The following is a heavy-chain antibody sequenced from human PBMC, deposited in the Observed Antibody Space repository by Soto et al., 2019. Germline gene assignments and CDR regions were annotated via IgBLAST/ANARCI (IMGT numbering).Heavy chain of an antibody. D-gene: IGHD5-18*01. J-gene: IGHJ4*02. CDR2: IIPIFGTA. V-gene: IGHV1-69*13. Sequence: SVKVSCKASGGTFSSYAISWVRQAPGQGLEWMGGIIPIFGTANYAQKFQGRVTITADESTSTAYMELSSLRSEDTAVYYCAGCGYSYGYCGYWGQGSLVTVSS. CDR1: GGTFSSYA. CDR3: AGCGYSYGYCGY.